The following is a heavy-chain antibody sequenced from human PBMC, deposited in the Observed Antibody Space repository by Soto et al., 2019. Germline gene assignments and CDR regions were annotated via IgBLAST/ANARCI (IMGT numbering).Heavy chain of an antibody. D-gene: IGHD3-22*01. J-gene: IGHJ4*02. Sequence: PSETLSLTCTVSSGSISSGGYYWSWIRQHPGKGLEWIGYIYYSGITYYNPSLKSRVTISVDTSKNQFSLKLSSVTAADTAVYYCARLDYYDSSGYPKLDYWGQGTLVTVSS. V-gene: IGHV4-31*03. CDR1: SGSISSGGYY. CDR2: IYYSGIT. CDR3: ARLDYYDSSGYPKLDY.